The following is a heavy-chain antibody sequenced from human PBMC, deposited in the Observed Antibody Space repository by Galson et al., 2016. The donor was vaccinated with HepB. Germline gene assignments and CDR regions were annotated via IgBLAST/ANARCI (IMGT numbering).Heavy chain of an antibody. V-gene: IGHV3-30-3*01. CDR3: ARAAHSSGYCDVFDV. J-gene: IGHJ3*01. Sequence: SLRLSCAASGITRRNFIIHWVRQPPGKGLEWVAAISHDDISKYYTDSVKGRFTISRDNSGNTVDLQMNSLRAEDTAVYYCARAAHSSGYCDVFDVWGQGTKVTVSS. D-gene: IGHD3-22*01. CDR1: GITRRNFI. CDR2: ISHDDISK.